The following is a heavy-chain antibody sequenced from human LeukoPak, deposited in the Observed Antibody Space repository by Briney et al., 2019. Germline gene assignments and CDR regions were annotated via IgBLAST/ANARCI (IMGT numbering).Heavy chain of an antibody. J-gene: IGHJ5*02. CDR2: MNPNSGNT. Sequence: GASVKVSCKASGYTFTSYDINWVRQATGQGLEWMGWMNPNSGNTGYAQKFQGRVTMTRNTSTSTAYMELSSLRSEDTAVYYCARGTSMVRGVIRYNWFDPWGQGTLVTVSS. CDR1: GYTFTSYD. CDR3: ARGTSMVRGVIRYNWFDP. V-gene: IGHV1-8*01. D-gene: IGHD3-10*01.